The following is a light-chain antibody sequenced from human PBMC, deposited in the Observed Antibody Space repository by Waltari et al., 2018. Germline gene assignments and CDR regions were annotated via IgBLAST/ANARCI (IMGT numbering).Light chain of an antibody. Sequence: ENVLTQSPGTLALSPGERATLSCRASQNINSNFLAWYQQKPGQAPRLLIYDAVNRASGIPERFSGRGSGTDFTLTISSLEPEDFAVYYCQQYGSPPSRTFGQGTKVEMK. CDR2: DAV. CDR3: QQYGSPPSRT. V-gene: IGKV3-20*01. J-gene: IGKJ1*01. CDR1: QNINSNF.